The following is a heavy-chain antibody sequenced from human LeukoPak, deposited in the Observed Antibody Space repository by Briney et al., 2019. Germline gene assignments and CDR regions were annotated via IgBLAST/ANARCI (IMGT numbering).Heavy chain of an antibody. CDR1: GYTFTSYY. CDR2: INPSGGST. J-gene: IGHJ6*03. D-gene: IGHD4-17*01. CDR3: ARDGYGDYTEYYYYYYMDV. Sequence: GASVKVSCKASGYTFTSYYMHWVRQAPGQGLEWMGIINPSGGSTSYAQKFQGRVTMTRDMSTSTVYMELSSLRSEDTAVYYCARDGYGDYTEYYYYYYMDVWGKGTTVTVSS. V-gene: IGHV1-46*01.